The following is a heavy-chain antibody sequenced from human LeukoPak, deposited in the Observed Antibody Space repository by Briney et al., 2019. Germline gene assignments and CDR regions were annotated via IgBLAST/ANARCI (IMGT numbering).Heavy chain of an antibody. CDR1: GFTVSNNY. J-gene: IGHJ4*02. Sequence: GGSLRLSCAVSGFTVSNNYMSWVRQAPGKGLEWVSVIYSGGSTYYADSVKGRFTISRDNSKNTLYLQMNSLRAEDTAVYYCARDEAAALNYWGQGTLVTVSS. CDR3: ARDEAAALNY. D-gene: IGHD6-13*01. V-gene: IGHV3-53*01. CDR2: IYSGGST.